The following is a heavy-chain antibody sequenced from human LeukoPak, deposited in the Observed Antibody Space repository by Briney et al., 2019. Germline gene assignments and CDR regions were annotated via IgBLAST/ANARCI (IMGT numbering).Heavy chain of an antibody. CDR1: GFTFSSYG. D-gene: IGHD6-13*01. V-gene: IGHV3-30*02. CDR3: AKRRSPGYSSSDYYYYYMDV. CDR2: IRYDGSNK. J-gene: IGHJ6*03. Sequence: GGSLRLSCAASGFTFSSYGMHWVRQAPGKGLEWVAFIRYDGSNKYYADSVKGRFTISRDNSKNTLYLQMNSLRAEDTAVYYCAKRRSPGYSSSDYYYYYMDVWGKGTTVTLSS.